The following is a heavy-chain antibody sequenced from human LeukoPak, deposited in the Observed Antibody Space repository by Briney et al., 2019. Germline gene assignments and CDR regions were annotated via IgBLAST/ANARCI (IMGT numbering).Heavy chain of an antibody. V-gene: IGHV1-46*01. J-gene: IGHJ1*01. Sequence: GASVKVSCKASGYTFTSYYMHWVGQAPGQGLEWMGIINPSGGSTSYAQEFQGRVTMTRDTSTSTVYMELSSLRSEDTAVYYCAREDNVAGSHWGQGTLVTVSS. CDR3: AREDNVAGSH. CDR2: INPSGGST. D-gene: IGHD1-14*01. CDR1: GYTFTSYY.